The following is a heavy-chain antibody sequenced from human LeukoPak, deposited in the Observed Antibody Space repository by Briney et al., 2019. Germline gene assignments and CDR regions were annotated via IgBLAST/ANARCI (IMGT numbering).Heavy chain of an antibody. CDR1: GYTFIDYY. CDR3: APTHGNGWYYFDY. J-gene: IGHJ4*02. D-gene: IGHD6-19*01. V-gene: IGHV1-2*02. Sequence: ASVKVSCKTSGYTFIDYYIHWVRQAPGQGLEWMGWINPNRGDTNYAQNFQGRVTMTRDTSITTAYMELSRLRSDDTAVYYCAPTHGNGWYYFDYWGQGTLVTVSS. CDR2: INPNRGDT.